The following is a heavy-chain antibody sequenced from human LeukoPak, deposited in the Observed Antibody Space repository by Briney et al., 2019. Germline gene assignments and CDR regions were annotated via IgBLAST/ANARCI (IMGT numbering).Heavy chain of an antibody. CDR2: IHYSGGT. D-gene: IGHD5-12*01. CDR3: ARDQGGYGSFDN. V-gene: IGHV4-31*03. CDR1: GGTISSGGYY. J-gene: IGHJ4*02. Sequence: SETLSLTCTVSGGTISSGGYYWSWIRQHPGKGPEWIGNIHYSGGTYGNPSLKSRATMSVDTSKNQFSLRLTSVTAADTAVYYCARDQGGYGSFDNWGQGALVTVSS.